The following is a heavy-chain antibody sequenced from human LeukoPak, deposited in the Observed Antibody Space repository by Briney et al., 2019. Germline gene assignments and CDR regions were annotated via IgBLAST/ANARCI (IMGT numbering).Heavy chain of an antibody. V-gene: IGHV1-2*02. CDR2: INPDSGGT. CDR3: AADLVVGAAPTGDY. Sequence: ASVKVSCKASGYTFTGYYMHWVRQAPGQGLEWMGWINPDSGGTDYAQKFQGRVTMTRDTSISTAYMELSRLRSEDTAVYYCAADLVVGAAPTGDYWGQGALVTVSS. CDR1: GYTFTGYY. D-gene: IGHD6-6*01. J-gene: IGHJ4*02.